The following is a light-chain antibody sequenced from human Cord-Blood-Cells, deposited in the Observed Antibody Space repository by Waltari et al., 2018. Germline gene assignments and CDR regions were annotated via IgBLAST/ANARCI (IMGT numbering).Light chain of an antibody. CDR2: AAS. CDR3: QQYYSYPRT. Sequence: IRMTQSPSSFSASTGDRVTITCRASQGISSYLAWYQQKPGKAPKLLIDAASTLQSGVPSRFSGSGSGTDFTLTISCLQSEDFATYYCQQYYSYPRTFGQGTKVEIK. CDR1: QGISSY. J-gene: IGKJ1*01. V-gene: IGKV1-8*01.